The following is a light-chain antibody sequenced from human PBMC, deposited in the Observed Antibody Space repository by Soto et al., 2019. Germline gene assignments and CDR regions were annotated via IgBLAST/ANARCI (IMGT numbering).Light chain of an antibody. Sequence: IQMTQSPSSLSLSAGDRVTITCQASQDIGKNLNWYQQKTGKDPKLLINDASNLQSGVTSRFSGSGSGTDFTLTISSLQPEDFATYYCLQDYNYPWTFGQGTKVDI. V-gene: IGKV1-6*01. CDR3: LQDYNYPWT. CDR2: DAS. CDR1: QDIGKN. J-gene: IGKJ1*01.